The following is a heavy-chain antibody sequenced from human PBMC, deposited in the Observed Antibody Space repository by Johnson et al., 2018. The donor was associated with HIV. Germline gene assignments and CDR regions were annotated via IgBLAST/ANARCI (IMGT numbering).Heavy chain of an antibody. D-gene: IGHD4/OR15-4a*01. CDR2: ISCSGCSI. CDR3: ARGERGVGNYGADNDAFDI. J-gene: IGHJ3*02. V-gene: IGHV3-11*04. CDR1: GFTFSDYY. Sequence: QVQLVESGGALVKPGGSLRLSCAASGFTFSDYYMSRIRQAPGKGLEWVSYISCSGCSIYADSVKGRFNLFRDNAKTALYLQMNSLKSEDTAVCYGARGERGVGNYGADNDAFDIWGQGTMVTVSS.